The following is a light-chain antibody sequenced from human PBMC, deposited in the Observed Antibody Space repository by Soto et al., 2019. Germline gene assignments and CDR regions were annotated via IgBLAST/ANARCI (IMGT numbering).Light chain of an antibody. Sequence: QSVLTQPPSASGXXXXRVXXXXXGXSXXIRSNYVYWYQQLPGTAPKLLIYRNDQRPSGVPDRFSGSKSGTSASLAISGLRSDDEADYYCAAWDDSLSGVVFGGGTKVTVL. CDR1: SXXIRSNY. CDR2: RND. J-gene: IGLJ3*02. CDR3: AAWDDSLSGVV. V-gene: IGLV1-47*01.